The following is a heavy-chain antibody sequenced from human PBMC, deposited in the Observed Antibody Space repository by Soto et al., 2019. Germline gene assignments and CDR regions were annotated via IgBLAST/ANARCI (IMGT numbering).Heavy chain of an antibody. CDR1: GGSISTADDY. J-gene: IGHJ4*02. V-gene: IGHV4-30-4*01. Sequence: QVQLHESGPGLVRPSQTLSLTCNVSGGSISTADDYWSWIRQPPGKGLEWIGYIYYRGSTYYNPSLESRVAISIDTSKNQFSLNLTSVTAADTAVYFCVSDYDSGGYIGYWGQGTLVTVSS. CDR3: VSDYDSGGYIGY. CDR2: IYYRGST. D-gene: IGHD3-22*01.